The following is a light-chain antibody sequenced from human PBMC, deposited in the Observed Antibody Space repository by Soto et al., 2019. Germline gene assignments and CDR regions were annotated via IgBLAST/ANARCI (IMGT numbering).Light chain of an antibody. Sequence: QSVLTQPASVSGSPGQSITISCTGTSSDVGGYNYVSWYQQHPGKAPKLMIYEVSNRPSGVSNRFSGSKSGNTAYLTISGLQVEDEAEYFCSSFTTTRTHVFGTGTKVTVL. CDR3: SSFTTTRTHV. CDR2: EVS. CDR1: SSDVGGYNY. J-gene: IGLJ1*01. V-gene: IGLV2-14*01.